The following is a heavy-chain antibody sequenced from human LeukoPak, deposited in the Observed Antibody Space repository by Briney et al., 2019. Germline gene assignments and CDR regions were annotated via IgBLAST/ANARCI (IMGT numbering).Heavy chain of an antibody. CDR1: GFTFSNYY. J-gene: IGHJ6*03. CDR2: IYYSGSS. Sequence: GSLRLSCAASGFTFSNYYMSWIRQPPGKGLEWLGYIYYSGSSNYNPSLKSRVTMLADTSKKQFSLTLSSVTAADTAVYYCARVPRSYYYYYYLDVWGKGTTVTVSS. V-gene: IGHV4-59*01. CDR3: ARVPRSYYYYYYLDV.